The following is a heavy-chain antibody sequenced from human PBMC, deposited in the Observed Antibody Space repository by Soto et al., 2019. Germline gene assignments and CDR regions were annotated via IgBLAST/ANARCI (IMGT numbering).Heavy chain of an antibody. CDR3: ARPPSHYDSSGYGFGMEV. J-gene: IGHJ6*02. V-gene: IGHV1-8*01. CDR1: GDSFTSYD. D-gene: IGHD3-22*01. Sequence: QVPLVQSGAEVKKSGASVKVSCKASGDSFTSYDINWVQQATGQGLEWMGWMNPNSVKTGYAQTFQDRVTMTRDTCVNTGYLEMSSLRSEDTNVYYCARPPSHYDSSGYGFGMEVWGQGTTLTVSS. CDR2: MNPNSVKT.